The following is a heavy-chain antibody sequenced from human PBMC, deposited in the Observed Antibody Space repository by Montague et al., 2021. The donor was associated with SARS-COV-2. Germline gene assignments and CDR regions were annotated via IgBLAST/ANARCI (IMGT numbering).Heavy chain of an antibody. D-gene: IGHD3-10*01. V-gene: IGHV4-34*01. CDR2: INHGGST. J-gene: IGHJ6*03. Sequence: SETLSLTCAVHGSSFSGYYWNWIRQSPGKGLEWIGEINHGGSTKFSPSLKGRLTISTDTSKTQFSLKLTSVAAADPAVYYCARLRDGVVPSPILGVGPFYAYYYMDVWGRGTPVTVSS. CDR1: GSSFSGYY. CDR3: ARLRDGVVPSPILGVGPFYAYYYMDV.